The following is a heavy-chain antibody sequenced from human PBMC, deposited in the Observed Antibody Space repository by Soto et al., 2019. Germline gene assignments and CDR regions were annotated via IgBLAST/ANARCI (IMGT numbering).Heavy chain of an antibody. D-gene: IGHD6-19*01. V-gene: IGHV3-11*01. J-gene: IGHJ3*02. CDR1: GSTFSDYY. CDR3: ARGRPYSSGWAYDVFDI. Sequence: LRLSCAASGSTFSDYYMSWIRQAPGKGLEWVSYISRSGSTIYYADSVKGRFIISRDNAKNSLYLQMNSLRAEDTAVYYCARGRPYSSGWAYDVFDIWGQGTMVTVSS. CDR2: ISRSGSTI.